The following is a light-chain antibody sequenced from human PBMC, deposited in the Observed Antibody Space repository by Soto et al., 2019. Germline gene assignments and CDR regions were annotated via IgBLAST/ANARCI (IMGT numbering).Light chain of an antibody. CDR1: QGISNW. Sequence: DIQMTQSPSSGSAFVGDRVTITCRASQGISNWLAWYQQKPGKAPSLLIHAASTLQSGVPSRFSGSGYGTDFTLTISSLQPEDFATYFCQQANSLPITFGPGTKVDIK. J-gene: IGKJ3*01. CDR3: QQANSLPIT. V-gene: IGKV1-12*01. CDR2: AAS.